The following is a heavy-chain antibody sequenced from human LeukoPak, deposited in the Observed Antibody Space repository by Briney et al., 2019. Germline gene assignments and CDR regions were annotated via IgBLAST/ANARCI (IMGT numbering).Heavy chain of an antibody. CDR1: GGSISSSSYY. CDR2: IYYSGST. Sequence: SETLSLTCTVSGGSISSSSYYWGWIRQPPGKGLEWIGSIYYSGSTYYNPSLKSRVTISVDTSKNQFSLKLSSVTAADTAVYYCARHIYFLPDRNWFDLWGQGTLVTVSS. CDR3: ARHIYFLPDRNWFDL. J-gene: IGHJ5*02. V-gene: IGHV4-39*01. D-gene: IGHD1-14*01.